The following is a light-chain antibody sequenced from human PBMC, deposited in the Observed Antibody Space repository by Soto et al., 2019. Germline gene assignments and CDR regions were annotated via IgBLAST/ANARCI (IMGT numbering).Light chain of an antibody. CDR3: TSYTSSGTLYV. Sequence: QSALTQPPSASGSPGQSVTISCTGTSSDVGAYDYVSWYQQHPGKAPKLMIYEVSQRPSGVPDRFSGSKSGNTASLTISGLQAEDEGDYYCTSYTSSGTLYVFGTGTKLTVL. V-gene: IGLV2-8*01. CDR2: EVS. CDR1: SSDVGAYDY. J-gene: IGLJ1*01.